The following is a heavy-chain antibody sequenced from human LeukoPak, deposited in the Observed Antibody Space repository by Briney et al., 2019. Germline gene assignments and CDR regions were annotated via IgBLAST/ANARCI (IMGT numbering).Heavy chain of an antibody. J-gene: IGHJ4*02. Sequence: GGSLRLSCAASGFTFSNYWVHWVRQAPGKGLVWVSRINRDGTITKNADSVRGRFTVSRDNAKNTLNLQMNSLRAEDTAVYYCARDKKSGESSEIDYWGQGTLVTVSS. D-gene: IGHD3-10*01. CDR3: ARDKKSGESSEIDY. V-gene: IGHV3-74*03. CDR2: INRDGTIT. CDR1: GFTFSNYW.